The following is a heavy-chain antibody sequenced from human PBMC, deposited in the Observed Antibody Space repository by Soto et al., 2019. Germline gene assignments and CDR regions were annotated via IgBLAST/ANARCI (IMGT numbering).Heavy chain of an antibody. D-gene: IGHD5-12*01. Sequence: GGSLRLSCAASGVTFSNYWMTWVRQAPGKGLEWVANIKQDGSAKYYVDSVKGRFTISRDNAKNSLFLQMNSLRAEDTAVYYCARDDLGIVATIFVYWGQGTQVTVS. CDR1: GVTFSNYW. CDR3: ARDDLGIVATIFVY. CDR2: IKQDGSAK. V-gene: IGHV3-7*05. J-gene: IGHJ4*02.